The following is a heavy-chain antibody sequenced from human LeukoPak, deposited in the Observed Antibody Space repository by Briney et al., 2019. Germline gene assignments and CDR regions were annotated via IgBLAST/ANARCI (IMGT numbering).Heavy chain of an antibody. CDR2: MNAGNGNT. J-gene: IGHJ6*02. CDR3: ARDLGGYSYDYYYGMDV. CDR1: GYTFTSYA. Sequence: ASVKVSCKASGYTFTSYAMHWVRQAPGQRLEWMGWMNAGNGNTKYSQKFQGRVTITRDTSASTAYMELSSLRSEDTAVYYCARDLGGYSYDYYYGMDVWGQGTTVTVSS. D-gene: IGHD5-18*01. V-gene: IGHV1-3*01.